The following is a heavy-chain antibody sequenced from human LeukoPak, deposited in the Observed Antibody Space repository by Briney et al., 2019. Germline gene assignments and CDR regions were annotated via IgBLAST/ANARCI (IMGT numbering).Heavy chain of an antibody. V-gene: IGHV3-33*01. J-gene: IGHJ4*02. Sequence: GGSLRLSCAASGFTFSSNGMLWARQAPGKGLEWVVLIWYDGSNKYYTDSVKGRFTISRDNSKNTLYLQMNSLRAEDTAVYYCARMSGAHFDYWGQGTLVTVSS. CDR3: ARMSGAHFDY. CDR1: GFTFSSNG. D-gene: IGHD3-10*01. CDR2: IWYDGSNK.